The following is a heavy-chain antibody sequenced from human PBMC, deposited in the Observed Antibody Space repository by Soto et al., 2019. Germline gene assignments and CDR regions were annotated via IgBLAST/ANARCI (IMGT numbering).Heavy chain of an antibody. CDR3: ATAHYDFWSGFSQKYYFDY. CDR2: INHSGST. Sequence: QVHLQQWGAGLLKPSETLSLTCAVYGGSFSGYYRNWIRQSPGKGLEWIGEINHSGSTNYNPSLKCRVTRSLDTSKNQFSLRLSSVTAADTAVYYCATAHYDFWSGFSQKYYFDYGGQGTQVTVCS. CDR1: GGSFSGYY. V-gene: IGHV4-34*01. J-gene: IGHJ4*02. D-gene: IGHD3-3*01.